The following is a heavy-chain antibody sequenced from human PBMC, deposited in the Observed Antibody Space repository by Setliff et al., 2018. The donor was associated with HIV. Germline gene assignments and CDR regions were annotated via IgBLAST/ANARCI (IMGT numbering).Heavy chain of an antibody. V-gene: IGHV4-4*08. D-gene: IGHD6-13*01. CDR3: ARGGEPAAPVKYYYMDV. J-gene: IGHJ6*03. CDR2: IYTSGST. CDR1: GGSISSHY. Sequence: PSETLSLTCTVSGGSISSHYWSWIRQPPGKGLEWIGHIYTSGSTNYNPSLKSRVTMSVGTSKNQFSLKLSSVTAADTAVYYWARGGEPAAPVKYYYMDVWGKGTTVTVSS.